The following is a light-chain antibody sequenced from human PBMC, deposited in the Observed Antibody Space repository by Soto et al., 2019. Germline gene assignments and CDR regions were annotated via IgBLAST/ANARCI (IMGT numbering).Light chain of an antibody. V-gene: IGLV2-14*01. CDR3: CSYTRVTTLSV. CDR2: GVS. Sequence: QSVLTQPASVSGSPGQSITISCTGTSSDVGGYNYVSWYQQHPGKAPKLVIYGVSDRPSGVSDRFSGSKSDNTASLTISGLQLEDEGDYTCCSYTRVTTLSVFGLGPKVTVL. J-gene: IGLJ1*01. CDR1: SSDVGGYNY.